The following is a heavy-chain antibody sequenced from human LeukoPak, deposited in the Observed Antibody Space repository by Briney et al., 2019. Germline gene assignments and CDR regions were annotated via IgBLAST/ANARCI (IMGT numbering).Heavy chain of an antibody. V-gene: IGHV4-31*03. CDR1: GGSISSGGYY. CDR2: IYYSGST. Sequence: SETLPLTCTVSGGSISSGGYYWSWIRQHPGKGLEWIGYIYYSGSTYYNPSLKSRVTISVDTSKNQFSLKLSSVTAADTAVYYCARDHGGSSCFDYWGQGTLVTVSS. D-gene: IGHD6-13*01. CDR3: ARDHGGSSCFDY. J-gene: IGHJ4*02.